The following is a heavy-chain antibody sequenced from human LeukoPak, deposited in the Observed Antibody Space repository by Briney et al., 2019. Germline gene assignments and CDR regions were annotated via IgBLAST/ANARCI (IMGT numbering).Heavy chain of an antibody. CDR1: GLTFSNYA. D-gene: IGHD4-23*01. CDR2: SSASGGST. J-gene: IGHJ6*02. Sequence: GGSLRLSCAASGLTFSNYAMSWVRQAPGKGLEWVSTSSASGGSTYYADSVKGRFTISRDNSKNTLYLQMKNLRAEDTAVYYCANIPVGYYYYGVDVWGQGTTVIVSS. V-gene: IGHV3-23*01. CDR3: ANIPVGYYYYGVDV.